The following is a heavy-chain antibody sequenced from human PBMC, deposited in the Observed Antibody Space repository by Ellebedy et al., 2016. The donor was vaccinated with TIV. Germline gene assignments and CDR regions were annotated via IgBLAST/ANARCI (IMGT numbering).Heavy chain of an antibody. D-gene: IGHD3-16*01. J-gene: IGHJ3*02. CDR3: ARVLFRGGEAFDI. CDR2: IYYSGST. CDR1: GGSISSGGYY. Sequence: SETLSLTXTVSGGSISSGGYYWGWIRQHPGKGLEWIGYIYYSGSTYYNPSLKSRVTISVDTSKNQFSLKLSSVTAADTAVYYCARVLFRGGEAFDIWGQGTMVTVSS. V-gene: IGHV4-31*03.